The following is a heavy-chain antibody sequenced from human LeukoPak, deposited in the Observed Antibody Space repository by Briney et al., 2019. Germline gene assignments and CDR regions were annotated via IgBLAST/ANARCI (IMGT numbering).Heavy chain of an antibody. D-gene: IGHD2/OR15-2a*01. Sequence: SETLSLTCTVSGGSILSNYWTWIRQPAGQGLEWIGRIWSSGGIWSSGGANHNPSLESRVTISVDTSTNQFSLKLNSVTAADTAVYYCARLRGNYFPDYWGQGTLVTVSS. CDR1: GGSILSNY. CDR2: IWSSGGIWSSGGA. J-gene: IGHJ4*02. V-gene: IGHV4-4*07. CDR3: ARLRGNYFPDY.